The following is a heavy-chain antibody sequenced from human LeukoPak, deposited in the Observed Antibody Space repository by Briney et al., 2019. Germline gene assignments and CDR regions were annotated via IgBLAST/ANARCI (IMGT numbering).Heavy chain of an antibody. CDR3: ARDADWGRYDC. D-gene: IGHD7-27*01. V-gene: IGHV3-23*01. J-gene: IGHJ4*02. Sequence: SGETLRLSCAASGFTFSSYGMNWVRQAPGKGLEWVSGIGGSGGTTTYYADSVKGRFIISRDNSKNTLYLQMNSLRADDTAVFYCARDADWGRYDCWGQGTLVTVSS. CDR1: GFTFSSYG. CDR2: IGGSGGTTT.